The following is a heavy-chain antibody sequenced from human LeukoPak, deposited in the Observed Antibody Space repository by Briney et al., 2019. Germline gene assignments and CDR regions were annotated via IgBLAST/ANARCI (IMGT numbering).Heavy chain of an antibody. J-gene: IGHJ6*02. CDR3: ARAGIAAAGPRYYYGMDV. Sequence: SETLSLTCAVYGGSFSGYYWSWIRQPPGKGLEWIGEINHSGSTNYNPSLKSRVTISVDTSKNQFSLKLSSVTAADTAVYYCARAGIAAAGPRYYYGMDVWGQGTTVTVSS. CDR2: INHSGST. V-gene: IGHV4-34*01. CDR1: GGSFSGYY. D-gene: IGHD6-13*01.